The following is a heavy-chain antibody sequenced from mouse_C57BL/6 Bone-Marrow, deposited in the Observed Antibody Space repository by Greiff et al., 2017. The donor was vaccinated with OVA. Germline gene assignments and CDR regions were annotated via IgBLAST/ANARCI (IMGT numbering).Heavy chain of an antibody. D-gene: IGHD1-1*01. J-gene: IGHJ3*01. CDR2: IDPEDGET. CDR1: GFNIKDYY. CDR3: AFYYWFAY. V-gene: IGHV14-2*01. Sequence: EVQLQQSGAELVKPGASVKLSCTASGFNIKDYYMPWVKQRTEQGLEWIGRIDPEDGETKYAPKFQGKATITADTSSNTAYLQLSSLTSEDTAVYYCAFYYWFAYWGQGTLVTVSA.